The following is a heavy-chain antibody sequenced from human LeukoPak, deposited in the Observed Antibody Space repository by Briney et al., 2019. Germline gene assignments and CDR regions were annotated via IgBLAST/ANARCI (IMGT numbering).Heavy chain of an antibody. CDR3: ARGTMAGHFDY. V-gene: IGHV4-30-4*01. D-gene: IGHD6-19*01. Sequence: SQTLSLTSTASGGSTSSGDYFWSWIRQPPGKGLEWIGYIYYSGTTYYNPSLKSRVTISVDTSKNQFSLNLSSVTAADTAVYFCARGTMAGHFDYWGQGTLVTVSS. CDR1: GGSTSSGDYF. J-gene: IGHJ4*02. CDR2: IYYSGTT.